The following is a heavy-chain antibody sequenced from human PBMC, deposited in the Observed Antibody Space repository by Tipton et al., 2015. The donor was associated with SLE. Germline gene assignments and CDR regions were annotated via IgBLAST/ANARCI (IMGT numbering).Heavy chain of an antibody. CDR1: GFTFSTYW. J-gene: IGHJ4*02. CDR3: AKDDSGANSLDY. V-gene: IGHV3-74*01. D-gene: IGHD4-17*01. CDR2: INTDGSHT. Sequence: SLRLSCAASGFTFSTYWMHLVRQAPGKGLVWVSRINTDGSHTAYADSVKGRFTISRDNAENTLYLLMNSLRAEDTAVYYCAKDDSGANSLDYWGQGTLVTVSS.